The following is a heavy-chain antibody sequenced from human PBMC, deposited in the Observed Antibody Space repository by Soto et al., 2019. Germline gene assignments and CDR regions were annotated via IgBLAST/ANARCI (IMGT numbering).Heavy chain of an antibody. CDR1: GGTFSTYA. CDR2: IIPIFGTV. D-gene: IGHD2-15*01. CDR3: ARDDPGSCSGGRCKYYSGMDV. V-gene: IGHV1-69*15. Sequence: QVQLVQSGAEVKKPGSPVKVSCKASGGTFSTYAITWVRQAPGQGLEWMGTIIPIFGTVKYAQNFQGRVTITAAESTSTAYMELSSLKSEDTAVFYCARDDPGSCSGGRCKYYSGMDVWGQGTSVTVSS. J-gene: IGHJ6*02.